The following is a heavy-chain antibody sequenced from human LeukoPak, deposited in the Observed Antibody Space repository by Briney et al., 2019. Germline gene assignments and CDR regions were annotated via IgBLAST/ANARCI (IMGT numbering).Heavy chain of an antibody. CDR3: AKDFGAAYYYDSSGYYPDY. CDR1: GFTFSSYA. CDR2: ISGSGGST. D-gene: IGHD3-22*01. Sequence: PGGSLRLSCAASGFTFSSYAMSWVRQAPGKGLEWVSAISGSGGSTYYADSVKGRFTISRDNSKNTLYLQMNSLRAEDTAVYYCAKDFGAAYYYDSSGYYPDYWGQGTLVTVSS. V-gene: IGHV3-23*01. J-gene: IGHJ4*02.